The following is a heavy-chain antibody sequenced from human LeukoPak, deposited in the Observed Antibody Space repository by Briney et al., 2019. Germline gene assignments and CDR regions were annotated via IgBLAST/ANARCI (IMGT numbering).Heavy chain of an antibody. V-gene: IGHV1-2*02. CDR2: INPNNGDT. J-gene: IGHJ4*02. Sequence: ASVKVSCKASAYTFTGYYVHWVRQAPGQGLEWMVWINPNNGDTNSAQKFQGRVTMTRDTSINTAYMELTSLTSDDAAVYYCARAGGGLDCWGQGTLVTASS. CDR3: ARAGGGLDC. CDR1: AYTFTGYY. D-gene: IGHD3-16*01.